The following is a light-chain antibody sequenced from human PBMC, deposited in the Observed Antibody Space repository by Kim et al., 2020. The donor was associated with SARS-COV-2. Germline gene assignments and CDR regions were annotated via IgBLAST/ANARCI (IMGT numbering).Light chain of an antibody. CDR1: SNNVGNKG. J-gene: IGLJ3*02. CDR2: RNN. Sequence: RQTAPLSGTGNSNNVGNKGAAWLQQHQGHPPKLLSYRNNNRPSGISERLSASRSGNTASLTITGLQPEDEADYYCSAWDSSLSAWVFGGGTQLTVL. V-gene: IGLV10-54*01. CDR3: SAWDSSLSAWV.